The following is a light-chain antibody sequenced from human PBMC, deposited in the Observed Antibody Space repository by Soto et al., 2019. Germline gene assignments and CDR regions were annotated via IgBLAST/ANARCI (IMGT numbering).Light chain of an antibody. Sequence: QSALTQPPSASGSPGQSVTISCTGTSSDVGGYNYVSWYQHHPDKAPKLIIYEVYKRPSGVPDRFSGSKSGNTASLTVSGLQAGDEPENYDTSYAASDSSVVFGGGPKLTVL. CDR1: SSDVGGYNY. CDR2: EVY. J-gene: IGLJ2*01. CDR3: TSYAASDSSVV. V-gene: IGLV2-8*01.